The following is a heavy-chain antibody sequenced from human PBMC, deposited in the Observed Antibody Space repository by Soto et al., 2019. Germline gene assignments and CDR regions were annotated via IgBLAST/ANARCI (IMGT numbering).Heavy chain of an antibody. CDR2: MYYSGSN. D-gene: IGHD3-22*01. V-gene: IGHV4-31*03. J-gene: IGHJ3*02. CDR1: GGSISSGGYY. Sequence: QVQLQESGPGLVKPSQTLSLTCTVSGGSISSGGYYWSWIRQHPGKGLEWIGYMYYSGSNYYNPSLNSRVTISVYTSKHQFSLQMSSVTAADTAVYYCARLYYYDSSGYYPGDLAFDIWGQGTIVTFSS. CDR3: ARLYYYDSSGYYPGDLAFDI.